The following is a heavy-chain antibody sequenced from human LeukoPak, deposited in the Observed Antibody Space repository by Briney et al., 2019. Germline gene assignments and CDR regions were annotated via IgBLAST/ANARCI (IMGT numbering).Heavy chain of an antibody. CDR1: GFTFDDYA. CDR2: ISWNSGYI. Sequence: PGRFLRLSCAVSGFTFDDYAMHWVRQVPGKGLEWVSGISWNSGYIGYEDSVKGRFTISRDNAKNSLYLQMNSLRAEDTALYYCAKGSYGSGSYVDYWGQGTLITVSS. V-gene: IGHV3-9*01. J-gene: IGHJ4*02. D-gene: IGHD3-10*01. CDR3: AKGSYGSGSYVDY.